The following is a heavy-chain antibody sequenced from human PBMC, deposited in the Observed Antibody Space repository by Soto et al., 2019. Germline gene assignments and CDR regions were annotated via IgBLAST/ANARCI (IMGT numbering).Heavy chain of an antibody. D-gene: IGHD2-8*01. CDR3: ARDNGMAGSFDP. CDR1: GFTFSAYS. V-gene: IGHV3-48*02. CDR2: ITASSDTI. J-gene: IGHJ5*02. Sequence: EVQLEESVGGLVQPGGSLRLSCAASGFTFSAYSMNWARQAPGKGLEWISYITASSDTIFYADSVKGRFTISRDNAKNSLYLQMHSLRDEDTAVYYCARDNGMAGSFDPWGQGTLVTVSS.